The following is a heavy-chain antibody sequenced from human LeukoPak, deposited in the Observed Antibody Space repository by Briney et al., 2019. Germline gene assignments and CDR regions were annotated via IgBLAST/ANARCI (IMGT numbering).Heavy chain of an antibody. CDR3: ASYRRRGYLFEY. CDR2: ILEDGKTN. J-gene: IGHJ4*02. D-gene: IGHD3-16*02. Sequence: GGPLRLSCAASGFSFSSNGMHGVAKAPGKGLGWVAVILEDGKTNYYTDSGPGRLTISRDNTMRTLYLQMNSLRVEDPAVYYCASYRRRGYLFEYWGEGTLVTVSS. V-gene: IGHV3-30*03. CDR1: GFSFSSNG.